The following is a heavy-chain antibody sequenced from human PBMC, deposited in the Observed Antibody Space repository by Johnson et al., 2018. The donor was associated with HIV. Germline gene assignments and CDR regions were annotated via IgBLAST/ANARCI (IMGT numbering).Heavy chain of an antibody. D-gene: IGHD6-6*01. CDR2: ISYDGGNK. CDR1: GFIFSGFG. V-gene: IGHV3-30*18. CDR3: AKPLQLEEGAFDI. J-gene: IGHJ3*02. Sequence: QVQLVESGGGVVQPGKALRLSCAASGFIFSGFGLHWVRQAPGKGLEWVASISYDGGNKYYADSVKGRFTISRDNSNNTLYLQMNSLRAEDTAVYYCAKPLQLEEGAFDIWGQGTMVTVSS.